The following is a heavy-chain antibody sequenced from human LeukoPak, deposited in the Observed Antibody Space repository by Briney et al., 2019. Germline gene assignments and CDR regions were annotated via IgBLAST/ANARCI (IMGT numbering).Heavy chain of an antibody. J-gene: IGHJ5*02. CDR3: ARGGVTSVVSPQFDP. CDR1: GYXFTGYH. D-gene: IGHD4-23*01. CDR2: INPNSGGT. Sequence: GASVKVSCNTSGYXFTGYHMHWVRQAPGQGLEWVGLINPNSGGTNYAQKFQGRVTMTRDTSISTAYMELSRLISDDTAVYYCARGGVTSVVSPQFDPWGQGTLVTVSS. V-gene: IGHV1-2*06.